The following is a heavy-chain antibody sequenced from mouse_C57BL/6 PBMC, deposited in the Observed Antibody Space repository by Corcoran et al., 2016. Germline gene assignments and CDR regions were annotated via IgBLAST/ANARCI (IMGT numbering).Heavy chain of an antibody. CDR1: GYTFTTYG. V-gene: IGHV9-3*01. CDR3: AREIPYAMDY. CDR2: INTYSGVP. Sequence: QIQLVQSGPELKKPGETDKISCKASGYTFTTYGMSWVKQAPGKGLKWMGWINTYSGVPTYADDFKGRFAFSLENSASTAYLQINNLKNEDKATYFCAREIPYAMDYWGQGTSVTVSS. J-gene: IGHJ4*01.